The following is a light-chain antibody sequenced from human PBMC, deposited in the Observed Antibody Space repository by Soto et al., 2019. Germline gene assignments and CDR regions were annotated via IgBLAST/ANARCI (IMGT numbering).Light chain of an antibody. CDR1: XXXXXSXXXXY. Sequence: DVVMTQSPLSLPVTLGQPASISCTSSXXXXXSXXXXYLSWFQQKPGQSPRRLIYEVSDRDYGVPDXLSGSGXGXDFXLKISRVXAEDVGVYYCMQGTHWPWTFGQGTEVEIK. CDR2: EVS. CDR3: MQGTHWPWT. J-gene: IGKJ1*01. V-gene: IGKV2-30*02.